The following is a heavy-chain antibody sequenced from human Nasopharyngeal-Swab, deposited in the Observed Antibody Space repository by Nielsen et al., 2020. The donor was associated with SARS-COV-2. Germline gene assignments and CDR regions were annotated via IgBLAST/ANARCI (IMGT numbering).Heavy chain of an antibody. D-gene: IGHD2-15*01. V-gene: IGHV3-21*01. J-gene: IGHJ6*03. Sequence: GESLKISCAASGFTFRSYVMNWVRQAPGKGLEWVSYVGSSNGHIYYADSVKGRFTISRDNAKNSLYLQMDSLRGEDTAVYYCAREQNLYCSGGSCYSSYYMDVWGKGTTVTVSS. CDR3: AREQNLYCSGGSCYSSYYMDV. CDR1: GFTFRSYV. CDR2: VGSSNGHI.